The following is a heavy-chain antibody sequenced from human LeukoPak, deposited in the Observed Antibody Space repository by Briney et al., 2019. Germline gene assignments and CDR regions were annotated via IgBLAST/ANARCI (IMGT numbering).Heavy chain of an antibody. V-gene: IGHV4-31*03. CDR2: IYYSGST. J-gene: IGHJ4*02. CDR3: ARASMGVVIIPYYFDY. Sequence: SETLSLTCTVSGGSLSSGGYYWSWIRPHPGKCLAWIGYIYYSGSTYYNPSLNSRVTISVDTSKNQFSLKLSSVTAADTAVYYCARASMGVVIIPYYFDYWGQGTLVTVSS. D-gene: IGHD3-3*01. CDR1: GGSLSSGGYY.